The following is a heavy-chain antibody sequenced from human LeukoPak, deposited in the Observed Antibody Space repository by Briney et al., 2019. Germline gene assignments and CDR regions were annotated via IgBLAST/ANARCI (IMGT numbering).Heavy chain of an antibody. CDR2: ISSDGRNK. Sequence: GGSLRLSCGASGFTFSSYAMLWLRQAPGKGRVCVAVISSDGRNKYYPDSVKGPFTISRDNSKNTLYLQMNSLRAEDTAVYYCARALEGYSSSSGLDYWGQGTLVSVSS. CDR1: GFTFSSYA. CDR3: ARALEGYSSSSGLDY. V-gene: IGHV3-30*01. J-gene: IGHJ4*02. D-gene: IGHD6-6*01.